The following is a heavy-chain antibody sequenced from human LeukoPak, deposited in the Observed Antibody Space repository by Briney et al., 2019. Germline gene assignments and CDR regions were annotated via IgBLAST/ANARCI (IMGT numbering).Heavy chain of an antibody. CDR1: GYTFTGYY. Sequence: ASVKVSCKASGYTFTGYYMHWVRQAPGQGLEWMGWINPNSGGTNYAQKFQGRVTMTRDTSISTAYMELSRLRSDDTAVYYCARGPGCSSTSCHGFYYYCYMDVWGKGTTVTVSS. CDR2: INPNSGGT. J-gene: IGHJ6*03. D-gene: IGHD2-2*01. CDR3: ARGPGCSSTSCHGFYYYCYMDV. V-gene: IGHV1-2*02.